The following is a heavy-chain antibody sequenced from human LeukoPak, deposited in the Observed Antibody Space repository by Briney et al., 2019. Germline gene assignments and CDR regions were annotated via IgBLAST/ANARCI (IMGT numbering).Heavy chain of an antibody. V-gene: IGHV3-33*06. J-gene: IGHJ4*02. CDR2: IWYDGSNK. CDR3: AKDRGAAAGTFYFDY. CDR1: GFTFSSYG. Sequence: GGSLRLSCAASGFTFSSYGMHWVRQAPGKGLEWVAVIWYDGSNKYYADSVKGRFTISRDNSKNTLYLQMNSLRAEDTAVYYCAKDRGAAAGTFYFDYWGQGTLVTVSS. D-gene: IGHD6-13*01.